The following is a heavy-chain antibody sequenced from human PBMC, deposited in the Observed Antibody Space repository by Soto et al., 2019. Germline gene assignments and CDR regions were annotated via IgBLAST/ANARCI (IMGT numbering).Heavy chain of an antibody. V-gene: IGHV1-3*05. CDR2: INAGNGNT. J-gene: IGHJ4*02. CDR1: GYTFTGYA. D-gene: IGHD6-19*01. Sequence: QVQLVQSGAEEKKPGASVKVSCKASGYTFTGYAMHWVRQAPGQRLEWMGRINAGNGNTKYSQKFQGRVTITRDTSASTAYMELSSLRSEDTAVYYCGRAVAVAADFDYWGQGTLVTVSS. CDR3: GRAVAVAADFDY.